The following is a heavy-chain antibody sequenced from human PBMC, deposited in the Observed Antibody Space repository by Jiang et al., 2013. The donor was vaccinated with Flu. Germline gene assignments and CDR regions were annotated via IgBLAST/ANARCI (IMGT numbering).Heavy chain of an antibody. CDR1: GGSISSSSYY. V-gene: IGHV4-39*01. J-gene: IGHJ2*01. Sequence: GPGLVKPSETLSLTCTVSGGSISSSSYYWGWIRQPPGKGLEWIGSIYYSGSTYYNPSLKSRVTISVDTSKNQFSLKLSSVTAADTAVYYCARSKDYYEFEYFDLWGLAPWSLSPQ. D-gene: IGHD3-22*01. CDR2: IYYSGST. CDR3: ARSKDYYEFEYFDL.